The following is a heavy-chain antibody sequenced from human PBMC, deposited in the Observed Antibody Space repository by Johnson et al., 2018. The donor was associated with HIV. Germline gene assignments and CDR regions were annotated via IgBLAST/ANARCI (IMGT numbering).Heavy chain of an antibody. CDR1: GFTFNDYG. CDR2: INWNGGNT. CDR3: AYPIATTAFEAFDI. J-gene: IGHJ3*02. Sequence: VQLVESGGGVVRPGGFLRLSCAASGFTFNDYGMSWVRQVPGKGLEWVSGINWNGGNTGYVDSVKGRFTISRDNAKNSLFLQMNSLRAGDTAVYYCAYPIATTAFEAFDIWGRGTMVTVSS. V-gene: IGHV3-20*04. D-gene: IGHD6-13*01.